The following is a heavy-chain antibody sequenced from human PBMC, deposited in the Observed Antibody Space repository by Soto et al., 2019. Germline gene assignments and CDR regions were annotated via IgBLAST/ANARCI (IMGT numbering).Heavy chain of an antibody. Sequence: GGSLRLSCAASGFTFSSYSMNWVRQAPGKGLEWVSYISSRSSTIYYADSVKGRFTISRDNAKNSLYLQMNSLRAEDTAVYYCARAEYYDFWGGPIIPYYYMDVWGKGTTVTVSS. V-gene: IGHV3-48*01. CDR2: ISSRSSTI. CDR1: GFTFSSYS. D-gene: IGHD3-3*01. CDR3: ARAEYYDFWGGPIIPYYYMDV. J-gene: IGHJ6*03.